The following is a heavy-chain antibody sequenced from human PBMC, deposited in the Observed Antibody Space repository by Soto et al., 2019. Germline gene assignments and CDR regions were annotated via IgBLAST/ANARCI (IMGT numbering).Heavy chain of an antibody. CDR2: IIPIFGTA. Sequence: QVQLVQSGAEVKKPGCSVKVSCKAAGGTFSSYAISWVRQAPGQGLEWMGGIIPIFGTANYAQKFQGRVTITADESTSTAYMELSSLRSEDTAVYHCASRAPTYRGSTSCYYYYYYYGMDVWGQATTVTVSS. CDR1: GGTFSSYA. J-gene: IGHJ6*02. D-gene: IGHD2-2*01. V-gene: IGHV1-69*01. CDR3: ASRAPTYRGSTSCYYYYYYYGMDV.